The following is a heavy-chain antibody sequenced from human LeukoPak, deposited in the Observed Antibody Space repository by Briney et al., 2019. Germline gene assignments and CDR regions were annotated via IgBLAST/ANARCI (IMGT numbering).Heavy chain of an antibody. Sequence: GGSLRLSCAASGFTVSSNYMSWVRQAPGKGLEWVSVIYSGGSTYYADSVKGRFTISRDNSRNTLYLQMNSLRVEDTAVYYCASRRGYSYGYEGYWGQGTLVTVSS. J-gene: IGHJ4*02. CDR2: IYSGGST. D-gene: IGHD5-18*01. CDR3: ASRRGYSYGYEGY. V-gene: IGHV3-53*01. CDR1: GFTVSSNY.